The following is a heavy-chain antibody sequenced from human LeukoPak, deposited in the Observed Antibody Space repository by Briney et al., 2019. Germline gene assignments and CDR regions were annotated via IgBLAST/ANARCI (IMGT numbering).Heavy chain of an antibody. V-gene: IGHV1-18*01. J-gene: IGHJ3*02. CDR3: ARDFEYYDILTGSQHDSFDI. CDR2: ISAYNGNT. D-gene: IGHD3-9*01. Sequence: GASVKVSCKASGYTFTSYGISWVRQAPGQGLEWMGWISAYNGNTNYVQKLQGRVTMTTDTSTSTAYMELRSLRSDDTAVYYCARDFEYYDILTGSQHDSFDIWGQGTMVTVSS. CDR1: GYTFTSYG.